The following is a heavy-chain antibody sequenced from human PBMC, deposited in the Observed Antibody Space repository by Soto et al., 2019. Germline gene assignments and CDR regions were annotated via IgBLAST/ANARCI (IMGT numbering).Heavy chain of an antibody. CDR1: GGSVSNSNYY. CDR3: VRQRNSVRTQAYYDY. CDR2: VYYRGRS. D-gene: IGHD1-7*01. J-gene: IGHJ4*01. Sequence: PSETLSLTCTVSGGSVSNSNYYWGWIRQSPGKGLEWIGSVYYRGRSYSKSSVKSRVTISVDTSKNQFSLNLNSVTASDTAVYYRVRQRNSVRTQAYYDYWGPGALVTVSA. V-gene: IGHV4-39*01.